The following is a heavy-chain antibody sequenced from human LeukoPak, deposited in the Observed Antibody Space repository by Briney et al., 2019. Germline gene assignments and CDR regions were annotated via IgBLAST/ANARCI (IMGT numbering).Heavy chain of an antibody. CDR1: GFTFSSYG. CDR3: ARYSMATLDY. CDR2: ISYDGSNK. D-gene: IGHD5-24*01. J-gene: IGHJ4*02. Sequence: GGSLRLSCAASGFTFSSYGMHWVREAPGKGLEWVAVISYDGSNKYYADSVKGRFTISRDNSKNTLYLQMNSLRAEDTAVYYCARYSMATLDYWGQGTLVTVSS. V-gene: IGHV3-30*03.